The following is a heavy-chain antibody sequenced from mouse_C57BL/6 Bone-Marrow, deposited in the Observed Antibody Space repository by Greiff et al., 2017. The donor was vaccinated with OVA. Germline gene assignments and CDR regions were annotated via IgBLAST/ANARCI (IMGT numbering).Heavy chain of an antibody. CDR1: GFNIKDYY. D-gene: IGHD2-12*01. CDR3: INDGYFDV. Sequence: VQLQQSGAELVRPGASVKLSCTASGFNIKDYYMHWVKQRPEQGLEWIGRIDPEDGATEYAPKFQGKATMTADPSANPAYLQLSSLTSEDTAVYYSINDGYFDVWGTGTTVTVSS. V-gene: IGHV14-1*01. J-gene: IGHJ1*03. CDR2: IDPEDGAT.